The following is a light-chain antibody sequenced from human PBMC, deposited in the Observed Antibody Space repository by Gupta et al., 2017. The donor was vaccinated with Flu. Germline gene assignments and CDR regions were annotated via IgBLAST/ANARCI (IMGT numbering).Light chain of an antibody. V-gene: IGKV3-11*01. J-gene: IGKJ4*01. CDR3: QQRSNCPRLT. Sequence: IVLTQSLATLSLSPGERATLSCRASQSFSSYLAWYRQKPGQAPRLLIYDAYNRATGIPARFSGSGSGTDFTLTISSLEPEDFAVYYCQQRSNCPRLTFGGGTKVEIK. CDR2: DAY. CDR1: QSFSSY.